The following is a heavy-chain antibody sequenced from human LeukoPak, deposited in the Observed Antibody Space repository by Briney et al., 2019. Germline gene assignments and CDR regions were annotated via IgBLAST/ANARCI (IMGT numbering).Heavy chain of an antibody. D-gene: IGHD3-22*01. CDR3: AKRGVVIRVILVGFHKEAYYFDS. J-gene: IGHJ4*02. V-gene: IGHV3-23*01. Sequence: VGSLRLSCAVSGITLSNYGMSWVRQAPGKGLEWVAGISDSGGSTNYADSVKGRFTISRDNPKNTLYLQMSSLRAEDTAVYFCAKRGVVIRVILVGFHKEAYYFDSWGQGALVTVSS. CDR2: ISDSGGST. CDR1: GITLSNYG.